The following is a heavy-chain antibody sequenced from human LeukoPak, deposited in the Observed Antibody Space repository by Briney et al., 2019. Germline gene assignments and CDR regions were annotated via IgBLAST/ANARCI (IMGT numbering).Heavy chain of an antibody. CDR1: GGSISSYY. CDR2: IYTSGST. V-gene: IGHV4-4*09. Sequence: SETLSLTCTVSGGSISSYYWSWIRQPPGKGLEWIGYIYTSGSTNYNPSLKSRATISVDTSKNQFSLKLSSETAADAAVYYCARVGPVPYDYWGQGTLVTVSS. CDR3: ARVGPVPYDY. D-gene: IGHD3-10*01. J-gene: IGHJ4*02.